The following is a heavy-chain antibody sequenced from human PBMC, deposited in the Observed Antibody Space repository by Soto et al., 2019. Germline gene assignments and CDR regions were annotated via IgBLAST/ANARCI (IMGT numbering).Heavy chain of an antibody. J-gene: IGHJ6*02. CDR1: GYTFTSYA. V-gene: IGHV1-3*01. D-gene: IGHD2-15*01. Sequence: GASVKVSCKASGYTFTSYAMHWVRQAPGQRLEWMGWINAGNGNTKYSQKFQGRVTITRDTSASTAYMELSSLRSEDTAVYYCARELGGGPAHDYYYYYGMDVWGQGTTVTVSS. CDR3: ARELGGGPAHDYYYYYGMDV. CDR2: INAGNGNT.